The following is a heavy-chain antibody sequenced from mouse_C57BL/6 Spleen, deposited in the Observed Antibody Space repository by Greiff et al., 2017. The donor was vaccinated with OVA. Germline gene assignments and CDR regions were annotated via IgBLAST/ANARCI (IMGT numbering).Heavy chain of an antibody. CDR1: GYTFTSYW. CDR3: AISLYGSSPYWYFDV. J-gene: IGHJ1*03. Sequence: QVQLQQPGAELVKPGASVKVSCKASGYTFTSYWMHWVKQRPGQGLEWIGRIHPSDSDTNYNQKFKGKATLTVDKSSSTAYMQLSSLTSEDAAVYYCAISLYGSSPYWYFDVWGTGTTVTVSS. CDR2: IHPSDSDT. D-gene: IGHD1-1*01. V-gene: IGHV1-74*01.